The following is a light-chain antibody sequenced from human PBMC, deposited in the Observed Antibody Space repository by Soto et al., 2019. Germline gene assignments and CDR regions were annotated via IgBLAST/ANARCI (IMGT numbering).Light chain of an antibody. V-gene: IGKV3-20*01. CDR2: GA. CDR1: QSVDSGY. J-gene: IGKJ4*01. CDR3: QQYGRSPPLS. Sequence: EVVLTQSPGTLSLSPGERATLSCRASQSVDSGYLAWYQQKPGQAPRLLIYGAYRATGLPDRFSGGGSGTDFTLTISRLEPEYFAVYYCQQYGRSPPLSFGGGPTVDIQ.